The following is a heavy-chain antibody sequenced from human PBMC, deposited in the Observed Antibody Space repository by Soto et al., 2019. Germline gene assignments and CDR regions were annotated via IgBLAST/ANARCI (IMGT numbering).Heavy chain of an antibody. CDR1: GFIFSDYA. CDR3: ARVSFDSNSYTHFDL. CDR2: VSSDGRNT. Sequence: QVQLVESGGGVVQPGRSLRLSCAASGFIFSDYAMHWVRQPPRKGLEWVAVVSSDGRNTWYADSVRGRFTISRDNSRNTVSMQMDSLTAEDSAVFYCARVSFDSNSYTHFDLWGHVTQVTVSS. D-gene: IGHD3-22*01. J-gene: IGHJ4*01. V-gene: IGHV3-30-3*01.